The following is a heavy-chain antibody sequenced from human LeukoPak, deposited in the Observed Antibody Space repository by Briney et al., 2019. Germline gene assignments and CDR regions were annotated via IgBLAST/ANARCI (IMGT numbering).Heavy chain of an antibody. CDR3: ARGYPGYYYDSSGYYYGRYYYYYMDV. J-gene: IGHJ6*03. CDR2: INHSGST. CDR1: GGSFSGYY. Sequence: TSETLSLTCAVYGGSFSGYYWSWIRQPPGKGLEWIGEINHSGSTNYNPPLKSRVTISVDTSKNQFSLKLSSVTAADTAVYYCARGYPGYYYDSSGYYYGRYYYYYMDVWGKGTTVTVSS. V-gene: IGHV4-34*01. D-gene: IGHD3-22*01.